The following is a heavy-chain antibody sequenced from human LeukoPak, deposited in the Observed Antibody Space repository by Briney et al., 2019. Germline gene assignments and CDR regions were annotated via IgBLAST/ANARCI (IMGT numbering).Heavy chain of an antibody. D-gene: IGHD3-10*01. V-gene: IGHV4-4*02. Sequence: SETLSLTCAVSRGSISSTNWWYWVRQSPGKGLEWIGEIYHSGSTTYNPSLKSRVTISVDKAKYQFSLNLKSVTAADTAVYYCASTLTSGYWGQGTLVTVSS. CDR1: RGSISSTNW. CDR2: IYHSGST. J-gene: IGHJ4*02. CDR3: ASTLTSGY.